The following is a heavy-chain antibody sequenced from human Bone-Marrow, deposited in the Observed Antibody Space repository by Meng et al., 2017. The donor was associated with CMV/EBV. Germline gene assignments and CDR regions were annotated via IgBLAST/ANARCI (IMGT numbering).Heavy chain of an antibody. D-gene: IGHD3-3*01. J-gene: IGHJ4*02. CDR2: IYYSGST. V-gene: IGHV4-39*01. CDR1: GGSISSSSYY. CDR3: ARHSYDFWSGYFGN. Sequence: GSLRLSCTVSGGSISSSSYYWGWIRQPPGKGLEWIGSIYYSGSTYYNPSPKSRVTISVDTSKNQFSLKLSSVTAADTAVYYCARHSYDFWSGYFGNWGQGTLVTVSS.